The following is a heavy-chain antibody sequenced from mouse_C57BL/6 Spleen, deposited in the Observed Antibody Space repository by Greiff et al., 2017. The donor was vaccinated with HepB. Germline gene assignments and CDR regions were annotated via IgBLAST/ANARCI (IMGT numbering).Heavy chain of an antibody. V-gene: IGHV1-64*01. J-gene: IGHJ4*01. D-gene: IGHD3-1*01. CDR2: IHPNSGST. CDR1: GYTFTSYW. CDR3: ARSGIYSSMDD. Sequence: QVQLQQPGAELVKPGASVKLSCKASGYTFTSYWMHWVKQRPGQGLEWIGMIHPNSGSTNYNEKFKSKATLTVDKSSSTAYMQLSSLTSEDSAVYYCARSGIYSSMDDWGQGTSVTVSS.